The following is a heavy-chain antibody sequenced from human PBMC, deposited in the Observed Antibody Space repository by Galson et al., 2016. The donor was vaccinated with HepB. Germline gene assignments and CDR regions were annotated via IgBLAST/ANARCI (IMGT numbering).Heavy chain of an antibody. D-gene: IGHD2-15*01. V-gene: IGHV3-23*01. Sequence: SLRLSCAASGFNFSNYAMSWVRQAPGKGLEWVSAISDSGKGPFYADSVKGRFTISRDNSKNTLYLQLNSLRAEDTAVYYCAKTGYCSGGNCHAYFLHWGQGTLVTVSS. CDR1: GFNFSNYA. CDR2: ISDSGKGP. CDR3: AKTGYCSGGNCHAYFLH. J-gene: IGHJ1*01.